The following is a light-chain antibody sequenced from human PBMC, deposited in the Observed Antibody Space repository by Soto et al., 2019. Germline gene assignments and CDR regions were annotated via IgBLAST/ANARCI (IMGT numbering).Light chain of an antibody. J-gene: IGKJ1*01. V-gene: IGKV1-5*01. CDR3: HQYNSYKWT. CDR1: QSISSW. Sequence: DIPVTQSPSTLSASVGDRVTITCRASQSISSWLAWFQQKPGRAPKLLMYDASTLESGVPSRFSGSGSGTEFTLTISSLQPDDFATYYCHQYNSYKWTFGQGTKVEIK. CDR2: DAS.